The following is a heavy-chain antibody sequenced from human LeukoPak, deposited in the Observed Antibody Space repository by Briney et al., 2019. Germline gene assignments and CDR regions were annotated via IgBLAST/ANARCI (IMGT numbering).Heavy chain of an antibody. J-gene: IGHJ5*02. CDR3: ARVWLGDYTNWFDP. CDR2: IYTSGST. V-gene: IGHV4-4*07. Sequence: PSETLSLTCTVSGGSISSYYWSWIRQPAGKGLEWIGRIYTSGSTNYNPSLKSRVTISVDTSKNQFSLKLSCVTAADTAVYYCARVWLGDYTNWFDPWGQGTLVTVSS. D-gene: IGHD4-17*01. CDR1: GGSISSYY.